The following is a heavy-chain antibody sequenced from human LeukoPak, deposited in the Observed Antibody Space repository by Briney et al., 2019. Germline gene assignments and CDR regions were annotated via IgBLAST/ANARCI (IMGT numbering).Heavy chain of an antibody. CDR3: AKKGVGATNYFDY. J-gene: IGHJ4*02. CDR1: RFTFTDYG. D-gene: IGHD1-26*01. CDR2: IWYDGSGK. Sequence: PGGSLRLSCAASRFTFTDYGMHWVRQPPGKGLEWVALIWYDGSGKYYADSVKGRFTISRDNSKNTLYLQMNSLRAEDTAVYYCAKKGVGATNYFDYWGQGTLVTVSS. V-gene: IGHV3-30*02.